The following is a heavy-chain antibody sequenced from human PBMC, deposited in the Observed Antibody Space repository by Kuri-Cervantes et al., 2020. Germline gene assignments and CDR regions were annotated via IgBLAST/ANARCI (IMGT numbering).Heavy chain of an antibody. CDR1: GFTFSSYG. CDR3: ASAWGGAKGNDVALGSDP. V-gene: IGHV3-33*01. D-gene: IGHD1-1*01. Sequence: GESLKISCAASGFTFSSYGMHWVRQAPGKGLEWVAVIWYDGSNKYYADSVKGRFTISRDNSKNTLYLQMNSLRAEDTAVYYCASAWGGAKGNDVALGSDPWGQGTLVTVSS. CDR2: IWYDGSNK. J-gene: IGHJ5*02.